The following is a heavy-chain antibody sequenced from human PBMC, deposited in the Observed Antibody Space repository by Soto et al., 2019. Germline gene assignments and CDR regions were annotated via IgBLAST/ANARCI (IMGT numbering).Heavy chain of an antibody. CDR2: IIPILGIA. CDR1: GGTFSSYT. J-gene: IGHJ4*02. Sequence: QVQLVQSGAEVTKPGSSVKVSCKASGGTFSSYTISWVRQAPGQGLEWMGRIIPILGIANYAQKFQGRVTITANKSTSTAYMELSSLRSEDTAVYYCAREYLRSRADYWGQGTLVTVSS. CDR3: AREYLRSRADY. D-gene: IGHD2-2*02. V-gene: IGHV1-69*08.